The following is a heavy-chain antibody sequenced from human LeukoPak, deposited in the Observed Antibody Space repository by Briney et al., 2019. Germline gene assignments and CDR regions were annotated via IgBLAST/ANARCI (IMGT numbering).Heavy chain of an antibody. Sequence: GGSLRLSCAASGFTFSSYEMNWVRQAPGKGLEWVSYISSSGSTIYYADSVKGRFTISRDNAKNSLYLQMNSLRAEDTAVYYCAKDVTAYCGANCFSPMDVWGKGTTVTVSS. CDR1: GFTFSSYE. D-gene: IGHD2-21*02. V-gene: IGHV3-48*03. CDR3: AKDVTAYCGANCFSPMDV. J-gene: IGHJ6*03. CDR2: ISSSGSTI.